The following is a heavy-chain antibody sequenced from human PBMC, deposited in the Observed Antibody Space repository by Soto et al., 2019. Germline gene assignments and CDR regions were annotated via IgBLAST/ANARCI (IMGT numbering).Heavy chain of an antibody. CDR2: IIPIFGTA. CDR1: GGTFSSYA. J-gene: IGHJ6*02. V-gene: IGHV1-69*01. D-gene: IGHD3-3*01. Sequence: PSVTVSCTASGGTFSSYAISWVRQAPGQGLEWMGGIIPIFGTANYAQKFQGRVTITADESTSTAYMELSSLRSEDTAVYYCARASEYYDFWSGYLYYYYGMDVWGQGTTVTVSS. CDR3: ARASEYYDFWSGYLYYYYGMDV.